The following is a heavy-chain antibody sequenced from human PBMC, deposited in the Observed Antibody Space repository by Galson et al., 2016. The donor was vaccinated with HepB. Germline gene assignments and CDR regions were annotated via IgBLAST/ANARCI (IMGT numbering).Heavy chain of an antibody. V-gene: IGHV1-69*15. Sequence: GAFAGYAMTWVRQAPGQGLDWMGNFITLFDTPHYAQNLQGRVTMTADESTSTVYMELSNLRSEDTAVYYCARYSRGYFYGMDVWGQGTTVTVSS. CDR2: FITLFDTP. J-gene: IGHJ6*02. CDR3: ARYSRGYFYGMDV. CDR1: GAFAGYA. D-gene: IGHD3-9*01.